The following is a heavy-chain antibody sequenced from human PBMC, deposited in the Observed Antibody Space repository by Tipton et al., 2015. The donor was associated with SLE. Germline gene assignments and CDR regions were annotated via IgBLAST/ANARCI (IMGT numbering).Heavy chain of an antibody. V-gene: IGHV4-34*01. D-gene: IGHD5-24*01. J-gene: IGHJ4*02. Sequence: TLSLTCAVYGGSFSGYYWSWIRQPPGKGLEWIGEINHSGSTNYNPSLKSRVTISVDTSKNQFSLKLSSVTVADTAVYYCARGDGYNFDYWDQGTLVTVSS. CDR1: GGSFSGYY. CDR2: INHSGST. CDR3: ARGDGYNFDY.